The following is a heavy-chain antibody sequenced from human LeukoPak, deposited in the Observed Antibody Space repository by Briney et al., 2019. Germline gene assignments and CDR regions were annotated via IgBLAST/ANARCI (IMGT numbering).Heavy chain of an antibody. V-gene: IGHV4-30-4*08. J-gene: IGHJ4*02. Sequence: SETLSLTCTVSGGSISSGGYYWSWIRQPPGKGLEWIGYIYYSGSTYYNPSLKSRVTISVDTSKNQFSLKLSSVTAADTAVYYCARGGYYYDSSGYYYGYFDYWGQGTLVTVSS. CDR2: IYYSGST. CDR3: ARGGYYYDSSGYYYGYFDY. D-gene: IGHD3-22*01. CDR1: GGSISSGGYY.